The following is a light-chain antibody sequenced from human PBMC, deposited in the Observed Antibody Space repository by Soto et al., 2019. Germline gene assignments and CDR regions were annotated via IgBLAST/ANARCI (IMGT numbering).Light chain of an antibody. CDR3: QQADSYPIT. CDR2: GAF. V-gene: IGKV1-12*01. J-gene: IGKJ5*01. CDR1: LDINRW. Sequence: DIQMTQSPSSVSVSVGDRVTITCRASLDINRWLAWYQVRPGKPPKLLIAGAFVLQSGVPSRFSGSGYGTDFALTIDNLQPEDFATYYCQQADSYPITFGQGKRLEI.